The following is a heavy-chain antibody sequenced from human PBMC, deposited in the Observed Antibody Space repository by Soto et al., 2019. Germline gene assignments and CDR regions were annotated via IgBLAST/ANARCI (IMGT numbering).Heavy chain of an antibody. V-gene: IGHV3-23*01. CDR1: GFTFSSYA. J-gene: IGHJ4*02. CDR3: ARLSVRYCSGGSCSQLDY. Sequence: SGFTFSSYAMSWVRQAPGKGLEWVSAISGSGGSTYYADSVKGRFTISRDNSKNSLYLQMNSLRDEDTAVYYCARLSVRYCSGGSCSQLDYWGQGTLVTVSS. D-gene: IGHD2-15*01. CDR2: ISGSGGST.